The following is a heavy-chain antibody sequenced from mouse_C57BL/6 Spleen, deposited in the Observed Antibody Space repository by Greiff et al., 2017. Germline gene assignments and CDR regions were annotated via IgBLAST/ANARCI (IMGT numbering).Heavy chain of an antibody. CDR1: GYTFTGYW. Sequence: QVQLQQSGAELMKPGASVKLSCKATGYTFTGYWIEWVKQRPGHGLEWIGEILPGSGSTNYNEKFKGKATFTADTSANTAYMQLSSLTTEDSAIYYCATRAGSSYVEAWFAYWGQGTLVTVSA. V-gene: IGHV1-9*01. CDR3: ATRAGSSYVEAWFAY. D-gene: IGHD1-1*01. J-gene: IGHJ3*01. CDR2: ILPGSGST.